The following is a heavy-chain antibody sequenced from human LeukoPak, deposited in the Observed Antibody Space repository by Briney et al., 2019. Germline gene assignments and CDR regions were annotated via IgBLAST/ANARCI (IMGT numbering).Heavy chain of an antibody. J-gene: IGHJ6*03. V-gene: IGHV3-7*01. Sequence: PGGSLRLSCAASGFTFSSYWMSWVRQAPGKGVEWVANIKQDGSEKYYVDSVKGRFTISRDNAKNSLYLQMNSLRAEDTAVYYCARRKYYYDSSGYYFDYYYMDVWGKGTTVTVSS. CDR1: GFTFSSYW. CDR2: IKQDGSEK. D-gene: IGHD3-22*01. CDR3: ARRKYYYDSSGYYFDYYYMDV.